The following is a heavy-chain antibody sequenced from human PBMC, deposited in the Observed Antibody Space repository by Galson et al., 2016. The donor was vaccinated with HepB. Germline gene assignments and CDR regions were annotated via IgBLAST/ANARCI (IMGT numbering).Heavy chain of an antibody. V-gene: IGHV3-30-3*01. D-gene: IGHD3-3*02. J-gene: IGHJ4*02. CDR1: GIIFSRYE. Sequence: SLRLSCAASGIIFSRYEMHWVRQAPGKGLEWVAVISHDGSNKYFADSVRGRFTISRDNSKSMLYLQMSSLRAEDTAVYYCARGHDANSFILDYWGQGTLVTVSS. CDR2: ISHDGSNK. CDR3: ARGHDANSFILDY.